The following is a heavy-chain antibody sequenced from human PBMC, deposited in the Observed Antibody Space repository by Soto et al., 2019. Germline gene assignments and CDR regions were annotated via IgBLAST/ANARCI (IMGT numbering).Heavy chain of an antibody. CDR1: GFTFSSYG. Sequence: QVQLVESGGGVVQPGRSLRLSCAASGFTFSSYGMHWVRQAPGKGLEWVAVISYDGSNKYYADSVKGRFTISRDNSKNTLYLQMNSLRAEDTAVYYCAKDEERQLVDYWGQGTLVTVSS. J-gene: IGHJ4*02. CDR2: ISYDGSNK. CDR3: AKDEERQLVDY. V-gene: IGHV3-30*18. D-gene: IGHD5-18*01.